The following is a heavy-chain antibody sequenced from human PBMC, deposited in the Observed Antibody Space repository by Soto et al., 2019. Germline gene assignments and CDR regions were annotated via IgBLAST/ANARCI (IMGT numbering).Heavy chain of an antibody. CDR3: ARADSSGWYPYYYYGMDV. J-gene: IGHJ6*02. CDR1: GDSVSSNSAA. D-gene: IGHD6-19*01. CDR2: TYYRSKWYN. Sequence: PSPTLSLPCAISGDSVSSNSAAWNWIRQSPSRGLEWLGRTYYRSKWYNDYAVSVKSRITINPDTSKNQFSLQLNSVTPEDTAVYYCARADSSGWYPYYYYGMDVWGQGTTVTVSS. V-gene: IGHV6-1*01.